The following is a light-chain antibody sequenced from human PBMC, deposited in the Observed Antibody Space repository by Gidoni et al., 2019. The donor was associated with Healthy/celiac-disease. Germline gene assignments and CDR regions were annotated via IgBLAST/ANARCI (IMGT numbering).Light chain of an antibody. J-gene: IGKJ3*01. V-gene: IGKV1-9*01. CDR2: AAS. CDR3: QQLNSYPRT. Sequence: DIQVNQSPSFLSASVGDRVTITCRASQGISSYLAWYQQKPGKAPKLLIYAASTLQSGVPSRFSGSGSGTEFTLTISSLQPEDFATYYCQQLNSYPRTFGPGTKVDIK. CDR1: QGISSY.